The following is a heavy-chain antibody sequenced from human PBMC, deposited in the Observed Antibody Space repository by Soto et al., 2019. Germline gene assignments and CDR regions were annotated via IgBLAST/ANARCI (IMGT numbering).Heavy chain of an antibody. CDR1: GFTFSSYG. D-gene: IGHD5-12*01. CDR3: ATIPSLTYSGYDSGYYYYMDV. J-gene: IGHJ6*03. CDR2: ISYDGSNK. V-gene: IGHV3-30*03. Sequence: GGSLRLSCAASGFTFSSYGMHWVRQAPGKGLEWVAVISYDGSNKYYADSVKGRFTISRDNSKNTLYLQMNSLRAEDTAVYYCATIPSLTYSGYDSGYYYYMDVWGKGTTVTVSS.